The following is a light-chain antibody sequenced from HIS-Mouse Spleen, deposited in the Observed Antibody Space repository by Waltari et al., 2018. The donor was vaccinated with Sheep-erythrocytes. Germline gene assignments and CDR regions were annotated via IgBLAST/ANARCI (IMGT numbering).Light chain of an antibody. J-gene: IGLJ2*01. CDR1: SSDVGRYNL. V-gene: IGLV2-23*01. CDR2: EGS. Sequence: SALTQPASVSGSPGQSITISCTGTSSDVGRYNLVPWYQQHPGKAPKLMIYEGSKRPSGVSNRFSGSKSGNTASLTISGLQAEDEADYYCCSYAGSSTLVFGGGTKLTVL. CDR3: CSYAGSSTLV.